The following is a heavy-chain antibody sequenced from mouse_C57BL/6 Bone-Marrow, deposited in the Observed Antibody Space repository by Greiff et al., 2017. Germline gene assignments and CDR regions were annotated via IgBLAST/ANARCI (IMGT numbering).Heavy chain of an antibody. CDR2: INPNYGTT. CDR3: ARGYEYDYAMDY. D-gene: IGHD2-4*01. Sequence: EVQVVESGPELVKPGASVKISCKASGYSFTDYNMNWVKQSNGKSLEWIGVINPNYGTTSYNQKFKGKATLTVDQSSSTAYMQINSLTSEDSAVYDCARGYEYDYAMDYWGQGTSVTVSS. J-gene: IGHJ4*01. CDR1: GYSFTDYN. V-gene: IGHV1-39*01.